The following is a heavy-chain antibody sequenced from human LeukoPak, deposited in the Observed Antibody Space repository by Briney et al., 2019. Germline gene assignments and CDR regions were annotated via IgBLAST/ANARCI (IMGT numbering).Heavy chain of an antibody. J-gene: IGHJ6*03. Sequence: SETLSLTCTVSGYSISSGYYWGWIRQPPGKGLEWIGSIYHSGSTYYNPSLKSRVTISVDTSKNQFSLKLSSVTAADTAVYYCARVRRAYYYDSSGSNYYYYMDVWGKGTTVTVSS. D-gene: IGHD3-22*01. CDR3: ARVRRAYYYDSSGSNYYYYMDV. CDR2: IYHSGST. V-gene: IGHV4-38-2*02. CDR1: GYSISSGYY.